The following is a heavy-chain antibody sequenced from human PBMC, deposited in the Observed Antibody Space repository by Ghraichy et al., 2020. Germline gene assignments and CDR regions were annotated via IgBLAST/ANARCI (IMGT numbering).Heavy chain of an antibody. D-gene: IGHD3-22*01. V-gene: IGHV4-4*02. CDR1: GGSISSSNW. Sequence: SETLFLTCAVSGGSISSSNWWSWVRQPPGKGLEWIGEIHHGGSTNYNPSLKSRVAISVDKSKNQFSLKLNSVTAADTAVYYCARRGTSGYYYVDYWGQGTLVTVSS. CDR2: IHHGGST. CDR3: ARRGTSGYYYVDY. J-gene: IGHJ4*02.